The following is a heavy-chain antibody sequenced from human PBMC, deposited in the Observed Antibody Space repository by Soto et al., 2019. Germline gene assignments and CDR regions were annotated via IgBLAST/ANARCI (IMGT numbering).Heavy chain of an antibody. V-gene: IGHV3-23*01. D-gene: IGHD3-22*01. Sequence: EVQLLESGGDLVQPGGSLRLSCAASGFTFSSYAMSWVRQAPGKGPEWVSGISGSGGGTYYADSVNGRFTISRDNSKNTLYLQMNSLRAEDTAVYYCAKYYYDSSGYEDVWGQGTTVTVSS. J-gene: IGHJ6*02. CDR3: AKYYYDSSGYEDV. CDR1: GFTFSSYA. CDR2: ISGSGGGT.